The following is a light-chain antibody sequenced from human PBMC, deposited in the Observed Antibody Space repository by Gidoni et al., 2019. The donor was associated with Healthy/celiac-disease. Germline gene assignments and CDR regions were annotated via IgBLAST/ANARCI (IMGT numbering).Light chain of an antibody. CDR1: QSVSSSY. J-gene: IGKJ2*01. CDR2: GSS. CDR3: QQYGSSPYT. V-gene: IGKV3-20*01. Sequence: EIVLTQSPGTLSLSPGERATLSCRASQSVSSSYLARYQQKPGQATRLLIDGSSSRATGIPDRFSGSGSGTDFTLTISRLEPEDFAVYYCQQYGSSPYTVGEGTKLEIK.